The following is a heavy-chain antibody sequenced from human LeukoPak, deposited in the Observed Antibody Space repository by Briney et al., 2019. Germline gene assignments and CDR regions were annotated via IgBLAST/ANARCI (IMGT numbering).Heavy chain of an antibody. Sequence: EASVKVSCKASGYTFTGYYMHWVRQAPGQGLEWMGRINPNSGGTNYAQKFQGRVTMTRDTSISTAYMELSRLRSDDTAVYFCARVEMATTKAFDNWGQGTLVTVSS. CDR2: INPNSGGT. D-gene: IGHD5-24*01. CDR1: GYTFTGYY. J-gene: IGHJ4*02. V-gene: IGHV1-2*06. CDR3: ARVEMATTKAFDN.